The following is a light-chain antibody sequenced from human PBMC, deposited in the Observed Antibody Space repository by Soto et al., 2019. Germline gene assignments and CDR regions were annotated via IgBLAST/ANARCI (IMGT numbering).Light chain of an antibody. CDR2: GAS. CDR3: QPYNNCPRT. V-gene: IGKV3D-15*01. Sequence: EIVMTQSPATLSVSPGERATLSCRASQSVSSNLAWYQQKPGQAPRLLIYGASIRATGIPARFSGSGSGTEFTLTISSLQSADFAVYYCQPYNNCPRTFGQGTKV. J-gene: IGKJ1*01. CDR1: QSVSSN.